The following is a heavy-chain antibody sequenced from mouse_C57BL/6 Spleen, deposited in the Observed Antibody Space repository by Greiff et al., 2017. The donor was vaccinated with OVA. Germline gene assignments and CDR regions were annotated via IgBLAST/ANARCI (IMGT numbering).Heavy chain of an antibody. J-gene: IGHJ2*01. CDR3: ARDPNYGFDY. Sequence: EVNLVESGGGLVKPGGSLKLSCAASGFTFSSYAMSWVRQTPEKRLEWVATISDGGSYTNYPDNVKGRFTISRDNAKNNLYLQMSHLKSEDTAMYYCARDPNYGFDYWGQGTTLTVSS. CDR1: GFTFSSYA. D-gene: IGHD1-1*01. V-gene: IGHV5-4*01. CDR2: ISDGGSYT.